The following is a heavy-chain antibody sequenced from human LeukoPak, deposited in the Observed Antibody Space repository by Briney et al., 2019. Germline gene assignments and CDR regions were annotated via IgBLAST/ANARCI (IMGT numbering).Heavy chain of an antibody. J-gene: IGHJ6*03. CDR2: ISGKTGNI. CDR1: GYNFLNYG. Sequence: GASGKVSCKASGYNFLNYGISWVRQAPGQGLEWMGWISGKTGNINYAQKFQARATMTRDTSTSTAYMELRSLRSDDTAVYFCARRFLNSHPIYYYMDVWAKGTTVIVSS. CDR3: ARRFLNSHPIYYYMDV. V-gene: IGHV1-18*01. D-gene: IGHD2-21*01.